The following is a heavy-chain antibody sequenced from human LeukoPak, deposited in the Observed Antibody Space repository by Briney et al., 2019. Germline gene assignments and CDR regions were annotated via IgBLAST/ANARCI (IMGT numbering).Heavy chain of an antibody. J-gene: IGHJ4*02. Sequence: SETLSLTCTVSGGSISSGSYYWSWIRQPAGKGLEWIGRIYTSGSTNYNPSLKSRVTISVDTSKNQFSLKLSSVTAADTAVYYCARGQPQWELLGVKYYFDYWGQGTLVTVSS. CDR3: ARGQPQWELLGVKYYFDY. CDR2: IYTSGST. CDR1: GGSISSGSYY. V-gene: IGHV4-61*02. D-gene: IGHD1-26*01.